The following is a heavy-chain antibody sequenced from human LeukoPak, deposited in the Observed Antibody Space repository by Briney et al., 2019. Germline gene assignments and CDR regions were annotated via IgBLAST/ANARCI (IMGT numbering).Heavy chain of an antibody. CDR2: ISTYNGNS. D-gene: IGHD6-6*01. CDR1: GYTFTSYS. CDR3: AKDRWRDGSSSFDN. V-gene: IGHV1-18*01. J-gene: IGHJ4*02. Sequence: ASVTVSCKASGYTFTSYSINWVRQAPGQGLEWMGWISTYNGNSNYAQKLQGRVTMTTDTSTSTAYMELGSLRSDDTAMYYCAKDRWRDGSSSFDNWGQGTLVTVSS.